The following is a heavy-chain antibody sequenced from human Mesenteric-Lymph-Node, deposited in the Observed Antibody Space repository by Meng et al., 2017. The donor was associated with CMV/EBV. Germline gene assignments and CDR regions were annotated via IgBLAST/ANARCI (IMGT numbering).Heavy chain of an antibody. V-gene: IGHV1-18*01. CDR1: GYTFPQFG. J-gene: IGHJ5*02. CDR2: ISTYSGNA. CDR3: ATKDYDFWSGSLGAWFDP. D-gene: IGHD3-3*01. Sequence: ASVKVSCKASGYTFPQFGIIWVRQAPGQGLEWMGWISTYSGNANYAQKFQGRVTMTRDTSTTTAYLELRGLTSDDTAVYYCATKDYDFWSGSLGAWFDPWGQGTLVTVSS.